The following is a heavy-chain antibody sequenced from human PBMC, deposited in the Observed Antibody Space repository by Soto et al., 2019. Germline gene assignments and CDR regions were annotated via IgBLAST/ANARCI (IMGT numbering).Heavy chain of an antibody. Sequence: LRLSCAASGFTFSSYGMHGVRQAPGKGLEWVAVISFDGSNKYYADSVKGRVTISRDNSKKTLYLQMNSLRAEDTAVFYCAKDLRSGRDYGDYDGKDYWGQGTLVTVSS. CDR3: AKDLRSGRDYGDYDGKDY. D-gene: IGHD4-17*01. CDR1: GFTFSSYG. CDR2: ISFDGSNK. J-gene: IGHJ4*02. V-gene: IGHV3-30*18.